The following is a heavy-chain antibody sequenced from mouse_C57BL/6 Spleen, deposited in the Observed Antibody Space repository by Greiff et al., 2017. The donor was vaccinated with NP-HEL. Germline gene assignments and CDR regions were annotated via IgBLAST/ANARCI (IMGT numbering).Heavy chain of an antibody. CDR2: INPNNGGT. CDR1: GYTFTDYN. D-gene: IGHD1-1*01. Sequence: VQLQQSGPELVKPGASVKIPCKASGYTFTDYNMDWVKQSHGKSLEWIGDINPNNGGTIYNQKFKGKATLTVDKSSSTAYMELRSLTSEDTAVYYCARPDYGSRYFDVWGTGTTVTVSS. CDR3: ARPDYGSRYFDV. V-gene: IGHV1-18*01. J-gene: IGHJ1*03.